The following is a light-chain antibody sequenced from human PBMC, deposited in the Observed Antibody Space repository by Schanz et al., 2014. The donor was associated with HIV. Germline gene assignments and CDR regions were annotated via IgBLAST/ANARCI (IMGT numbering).Light chain of an antibody. CDR3: QQCSSWPGT. J-gene: IGKJ1*01. Sequence: EIVMTQSPATLSVSPGERATLSCRASQSVSSHLAWYQQKPGQAPRLLIYDAFNRATGVPARFSGSGSGTDFTLTISSLEPEDFAVYYCQQCSSWPGTFGQGTKVEIK. CDR1: QSVSSH. V-gene: IGKV3-11*01. CDR2: DAF.